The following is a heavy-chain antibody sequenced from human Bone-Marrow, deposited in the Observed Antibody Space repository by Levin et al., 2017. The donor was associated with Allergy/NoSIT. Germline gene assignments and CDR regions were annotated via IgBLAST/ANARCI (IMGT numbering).Heavy chain of an antibody. CDR1: GGSISSGGYY. D-gene: IGHD3-10*01. Sequence: SETLSLTCSVSGGSISSGGYYWTWIRQHPEWGLLWLGYIFYSGTTYYSPSLKSRVSISVDTSKNQFSLRLTSVTAADTAVYFCAREDRSGSFDVWGQGTVVTVSS. CDR2: IFYSGTT. J-gene: IGHJ3*01. CDR3: AREDRSGSFDV. V-gene: IGHV4-31*03.